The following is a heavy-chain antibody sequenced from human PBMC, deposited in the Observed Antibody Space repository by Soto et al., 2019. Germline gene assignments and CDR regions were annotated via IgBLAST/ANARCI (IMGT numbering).Heavy chain of an antibody. CDR1: GYTFTSHA. V-gene: IGHV1-3*01. J-gene: IGHJ6*02. CDR3: ARDGCTNGLCYLPVRRDYYYGMDV. D-gene: IGHD2-8*01. Sequence: ASVKVSCKASGYTFTSHAMHWVRQAPGQRLEWMGWINAGNGNTKYSQKFQGRVTITRDTSASTAYMELSSLRSEDTAVYYCARDGCTNGLCYLPVRRDYYYGMDVWGQGTTVTVSS. CDR2: INAGNGNT.